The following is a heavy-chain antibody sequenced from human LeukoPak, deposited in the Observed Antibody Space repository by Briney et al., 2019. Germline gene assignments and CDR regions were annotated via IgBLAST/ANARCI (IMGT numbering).Heavy chain of an antibody. J-gene: IGHJ3*02. CDR3: ARIYCTNGVCYIFGAFDI. CDR2: IYYSGST. V-gene: IGHV4-59*01. D-gene: IGHD2-8*01. Sequence: SETLSLTCTVSGGSISSYYWSWIRQPPGKGLEWIGYIYYSGSTNYNPSLKSRVTISVDTSKNQFSLKLSSVTAADTAVYYCARIYCTNGVCYIFGAFDIWGQGTMATVSS. CDR1: GGSISSYY.